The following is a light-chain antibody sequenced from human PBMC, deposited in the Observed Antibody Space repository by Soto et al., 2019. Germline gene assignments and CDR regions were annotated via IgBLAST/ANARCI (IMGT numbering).Light chain of an antibody. CDR2: EGS. Sequence: AALPHPASVSGYLGQSITISCNGTSSDVGSYNLVSWYQQHPGKAPKLMIYEGSKRPSGVSNRFSGSKSGNTASLTISGLQAEEEADYYCCSYAGSSLYVFGTGPKTTVL. CDR3: CSYAGSSLYV. CDR1: SSDVGSYNL. V-gene: IGLV2-23*01. J-gene: IGLJ1*01.